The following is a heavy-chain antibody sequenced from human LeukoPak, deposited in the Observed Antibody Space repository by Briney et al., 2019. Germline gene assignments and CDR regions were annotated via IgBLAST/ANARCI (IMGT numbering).Heavy chain of an antibody. CDR3: ARDLTLPYSSGYKGNDAFDV. CDR1: GGSISSYY. D-gene: IGHD5-18*01. J-gene: IGHJ3*01. Sequence: PSETLSLTCTVSGGSISSYYWSWFRQPPGKELEWIGYIYHRGNSNYNPSLKSRVAMSVDTSKKQFSLRLNSVTAADTAIYYCARDLTLPYSSGYKGNDAFDVWGQGTMVTVSS. CDR2: IYHRGNS. V-gene: IGHV4-59*01.